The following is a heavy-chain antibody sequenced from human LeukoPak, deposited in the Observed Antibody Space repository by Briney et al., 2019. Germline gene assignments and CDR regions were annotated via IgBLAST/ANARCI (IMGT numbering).Heavy chain of an antibody. V-gene: IGHV3-74*01. CDR3: AKDFNWAFDY. CDR2: INGDGSRT. J-gene: IGHJ4*02. Sequence: GGSLRLSCAASGFTLSNYWMHWVRQPPGKGLVWVSRINGDGSRTDYAESVQGRFTVSRDNAKNTLYLQLNSLRAEDTAVYYCAKDFNWAFDYWGQGTLVTVSS. D-gene: IGHD1-1*01. CDR1: GFTLSNYW.